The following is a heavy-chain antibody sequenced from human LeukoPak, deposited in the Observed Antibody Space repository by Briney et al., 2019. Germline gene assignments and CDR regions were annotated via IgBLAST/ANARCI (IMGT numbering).Heavy chain of an antibody. D-gene: IGHD3-22*01. J-gene: IGHJ1*01. CDR2: IKSDGST. CDR1: GFTFSIYW. CDR3: ARAPSEIGGYYPEYFRH. V-gene: IGHV3-74*01. Sequence: GGSLRLSCAASGFTFSIYWMHWVRQAPGKGLVWVSRIKSDGSTNYADSVKGRFTISRDNAKNTVSLQMNSLRAEDTGVYYCARAPSEIGGYYPEYFRHWGQGTLVTVSS.